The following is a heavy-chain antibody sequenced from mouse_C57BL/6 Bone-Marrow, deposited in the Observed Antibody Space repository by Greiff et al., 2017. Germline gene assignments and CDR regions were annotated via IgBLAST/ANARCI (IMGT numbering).Heavy chain of an antibody. V-gene: IGHV1-64*01. D-gene: IGHD1-1*01. CDR1: GYTFTSYW. CDR2: IHPNSGST. Sequence: VQLQQPGAELVKPGASVKLSCKASGYTFTSYWMHWVKQRPGQGLEWIGMIHPNSGSTNYNEKFKGKATLTVDTSSSTAYMELHRLTSEDSAVYFCAREGHYYGSSYWGQGTTLTVSS. CDR3: AREGHYYGSSY. J-gene: IGHJ2*01.